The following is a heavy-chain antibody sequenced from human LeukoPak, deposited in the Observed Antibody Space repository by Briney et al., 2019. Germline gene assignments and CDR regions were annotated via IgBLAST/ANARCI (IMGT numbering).Heavy chain of an antibody. D-gene: IGHD2-2*02. J-gene: IGHJ6*03. V-gene: IGHV4-39*07. CDR2: IYYSGST. Sequence: TSETLSLTCTASGGSISSSSYYWGWIRQPPGKGLEWIGSIYYSGSTYYNPSLKSRVTISVDTSKNQFSLKLSSVTAADTAVYYCARTIPYYMDVWGKGTTVTVSS. CDR1: GGSISSSSYY. CDR3: ARTIPYYMDV.